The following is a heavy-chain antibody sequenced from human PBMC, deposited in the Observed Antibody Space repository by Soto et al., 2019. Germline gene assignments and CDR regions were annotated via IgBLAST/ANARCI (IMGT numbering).Heavy chain of an antibody. D-gene: IGHD3-3*01. J-gene: IGHJ4*02. Sequence: SVKVSCKASGGTFSSYTISWVRQAPGQGLEWMGRIIPILGIANYAQKFQGRVTITADKSTSTAYMELSSLRSEDTAVYYCARDLTIFGVVTHRLFDYWGQGTLVTXSS. CDR3: ARDLTIFGVVTHRLFDY. V-gene: IGHV1-69*04. CDR1: GGTFSSYT. CDR2: IIPILGIA.